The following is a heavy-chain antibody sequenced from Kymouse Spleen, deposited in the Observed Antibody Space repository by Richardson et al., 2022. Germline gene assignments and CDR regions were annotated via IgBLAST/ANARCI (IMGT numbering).Heavy chain of an antibody. D-gene: IGHD4-11,IGHD4-11*01. J-gene: IGHJ5*02. CDR3: AKEEEADYSNYPNWFDP. CDR1: GFTFSSYA. V-gene: IGHV3-23*04. CDR2: ISGSGGST. Sequence: EVQLVESGGGLVQPGGSLRLSCAASGFTFSSYAMSWVRQAPGKGLEWVSAISGSGGSTYYADSVKGRFTISRDNSKNTLYLQMNSLRAEDTAVYYCAKEEEADYSNYPNWFDPWGQGTLVTVSS.